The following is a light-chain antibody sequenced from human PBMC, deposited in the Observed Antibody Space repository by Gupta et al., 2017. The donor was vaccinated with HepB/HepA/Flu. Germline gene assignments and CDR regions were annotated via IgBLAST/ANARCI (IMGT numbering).Light chain of an antibody. V-gene: IGKV3-11*01. CDR3: QQRSNWPRVYT. CDR1: QSVSSY. Sequence: EIVLTQSPATLSFAPGERATLSCRASQSVSSYLAWDQQKPGQAPRLLIYDASNRATGIPARFSGSGSGTDFTLTISSLEPEDVAVYYCQQRSNWPRVYTLGQGTKLEIK. J-gene: IGKJ2*01. CDR2: DAS.